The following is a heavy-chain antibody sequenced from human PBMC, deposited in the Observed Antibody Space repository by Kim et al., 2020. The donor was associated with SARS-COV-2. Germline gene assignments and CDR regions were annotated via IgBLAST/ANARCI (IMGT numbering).Heavy chain of an antibody. Sequence: GGSLRLSCVASGFTFSTYAMSWVRQAPEKGLEWVSVIYSTGTTTYYIDSVKGRFTVSRDNSKNTLYLQMNSLRAEDTAVYYCAKHYGNYFDYWGQGTLVTVSS. CDR1: GFTFSTYA. CDR3: AKHYGNYFDY. D-gene: IGHD3-16*01. V-gene: IGHV3-23*03. J-gene: IGHJ4*02. CDR2: IYSTGTTT.